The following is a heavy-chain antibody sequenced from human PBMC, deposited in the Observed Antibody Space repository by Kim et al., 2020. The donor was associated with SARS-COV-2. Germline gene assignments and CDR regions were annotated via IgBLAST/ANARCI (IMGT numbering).Heavy chain of an antibody. V-gene: IGHV4-4*02. CDR2: IYHSGST. D-gene: IGHD3-10*01. CDR1: GGSISSSNW. Sequence: SETLSLTCAVSGGSISSSNWWSWVRQPPGKGLEWIGEIYHSGSTNYNPSLKSRVTISVDKSKNQFSLKLSSVTAADTAVYYCARTHYGSGSYSMDVWGQGTTVTVSS. J-gene: IGHJ6*02. CDR3: ARTHYGSGSYSMDV.